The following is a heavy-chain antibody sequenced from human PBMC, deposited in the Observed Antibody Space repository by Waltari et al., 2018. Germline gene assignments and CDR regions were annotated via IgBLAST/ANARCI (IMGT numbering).Heavy chain of an antibody. CDR1: GGTFSNYV. J-gene: IGHJ3*02. D-gene: IGHD3-10*01. V-gene: IGHV1-69*12. CDR2: ITPIFGTV. Sequence: QVQLVQSGAEVKKPGSSVKVSCKASGGTFSNYVINWVRQAPGQGLEWMGGITPIFGTVSYAQRLQGRVTITADESTNTAFMDLSSLTSEDTAVYYCAREPGDQGALDIWGQGTMVTVSS. CDR3: AREPGDQGALDI.